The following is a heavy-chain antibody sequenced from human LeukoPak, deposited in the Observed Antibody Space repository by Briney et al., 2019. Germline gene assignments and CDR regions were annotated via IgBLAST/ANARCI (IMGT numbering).Heavy chain of an antibody. J-gene: IGHJ4*02. Sequence: SETLSLTCTVSGYSISSGYYWGWIRQPPGKGLEWIGIIYHTGNTYYNPSLKSRVTISVDTSKNPFSLKLSSVTAADTAVYYCARNYDSSGYYSGFDCWGQGTLVTVSS. CDR1: GYSISSGYY. CDR2: IYHTGNT. CDR3: ARNYDSSGYYSGFDC. D-gene: IGHD3-22*01. V-gene: IGHV4-38-2*02.